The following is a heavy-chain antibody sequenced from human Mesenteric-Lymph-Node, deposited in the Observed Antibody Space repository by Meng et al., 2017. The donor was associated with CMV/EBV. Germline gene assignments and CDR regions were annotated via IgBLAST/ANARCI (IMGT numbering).Heavy chain of an antibody. CDR3: ASGWSPDY. D-gene: IGHD2-15*01. CDR1: GFSFRSYE. V-gene: IGHV3-48*03. CDR2: IGTSGSPI. Sequence: GGSLRLSCTASGFSFRSYEMNWVRQAPGKGLEWVTYIGTSGSPIYYADSVRGRFTISRDNAKNSLYLQVNSLRAEDTAVYYCASGWSPDYWGQGTLVTVSS. J-gene: IGHJ4*02.